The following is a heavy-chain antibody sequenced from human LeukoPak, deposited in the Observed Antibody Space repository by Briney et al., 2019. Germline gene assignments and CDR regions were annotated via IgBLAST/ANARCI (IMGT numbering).Heavy chain of an antibody. CDR3: AKDRYFYDSSGYYGY. J-gene: IGHJ4*02. D-gene: IGHD3-22*01. CDR1: GFTFSSYA. CDR2: ISGSGGST. V-gene: IGHV3-23*01. Sequence: GGSLRLSCAASGFTFSSYAMSWVRQAPGKGLEWVSAISGSGGSTYYADSVKGRFTISRDNSKNTLYLQMNSLRAEDTAVYYCAKDRYFYDSSGYYGYWGQGTLVTVSS.